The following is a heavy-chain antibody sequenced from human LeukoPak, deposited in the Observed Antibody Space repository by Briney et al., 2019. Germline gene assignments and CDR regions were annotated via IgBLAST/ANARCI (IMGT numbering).Heavy chain of an antibody. CDR1: GYTFSSYY. CDR3: ARVWSPKYYYYYMDV. V-gene: IGHV1-46*01. CDR2: INPSGGST. J-gene: IGHJ6*03. D-gene: IGHD3-10*01. Sequence: ASVKVSCKASGYTFSSYYMHWVRQAPGQGLEWMGIINPSGGSTSYAQKFQGRVTITRDTSTSTVYMELSSLRSEDTAVYYCARVWSPKYYYYYMDVWGKGTTVTVSS.